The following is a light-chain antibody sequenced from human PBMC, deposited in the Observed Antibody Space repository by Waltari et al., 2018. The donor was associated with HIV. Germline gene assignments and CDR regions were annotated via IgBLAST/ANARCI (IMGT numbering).Light chain of an antibody. CDR1: GSDVGSMNL. V-gene: IGLV2-23*02. Sequence: QTALTQPASDYGSPGQSITISCTGTGSDVGSMNLGPWDQHHQGKAPKLLIYEVSKRPSGVSNRFSGSKSGNTASLTISGLQAEDESDYYCCSYAGSSTFVVFGGGTKLTVL. CDR3: CSYAGSSTFVV. CDR2: EVS. J-gene: IGLJ2*01.